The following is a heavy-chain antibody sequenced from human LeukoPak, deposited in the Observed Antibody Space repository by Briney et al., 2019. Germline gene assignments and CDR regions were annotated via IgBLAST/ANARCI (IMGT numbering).Heavy chain of an antibody. D-gene: IGHD5-12*01. CDR1: GGSITGGCYY. Sequence: PSGTLSLTCTVSGGSITGGCYYWGWIRQPPGKGLEWIGIMFYSGRTYYNPALKSRVTISGDTSKNQCSPKLSSVTAADTAVYYCASCGYTGYAIDYWGQGTLVTVSS. J-gene: IGHJ4*02. CDR2: MFYSGRT. V-gene: IGHV4-39*01. CDR3: ASCGYTGYAIDY.